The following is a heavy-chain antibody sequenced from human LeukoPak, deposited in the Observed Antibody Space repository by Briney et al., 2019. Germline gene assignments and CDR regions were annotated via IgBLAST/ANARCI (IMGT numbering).Heavy chain of an antibody. J-gene: IGHJ4*02. CDR3: ASFFTLGLTDY. D-gene: IGHD2/OR15-2a*01. Sequence: SETLSLTCTVSGGSISSGSYYWSWIRQPAGKGLEWIGRIYTSGSTNYNPSLKSRVTISVDTSKNQFSLKLSSVTAADTAVYYCASFFTLGLTDYWGQGTLVTVSS. CDR2: IYTSGST. V-gene: IGHV4-61*02. CDR1: GGSISSGSYY.